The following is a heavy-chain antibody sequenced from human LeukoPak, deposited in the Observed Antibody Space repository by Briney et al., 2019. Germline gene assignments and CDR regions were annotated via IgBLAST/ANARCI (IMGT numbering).Heavy chain of an antibody. D-gene: IGHD6-19*01. Sequence: ASVKVSCKASGGTFSSYAISWVRQAPGQGLEWMGWISGYNGDTNYAQNLQGRVTMTKDTSTSTVYLELRSLRSDDTAVYYCARDPSNTSGRYVLFDFWGQGTLVTVSS. CDR1: GGTFSSYA. CDR3: ARDPSNTSGRYVLFDF. V-gene: IGHV1-18*01. J-gene: IGHJ4*02. CDR2: ISGYNGDT.